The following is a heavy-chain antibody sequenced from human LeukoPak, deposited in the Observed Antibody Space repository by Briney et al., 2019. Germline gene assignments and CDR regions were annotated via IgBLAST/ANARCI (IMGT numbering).Heavy chain of an antibody. Sequence: GGSLRLSCVASGFTCSDYSMNWVRQAPGKGLEWVSSISSSSSYIYYADSVKGRFTISRDNAKNSLYLQMNSLRAEDTAVYYCARERADSSGYYDYWGQGTLVTVSS. D-gene: IGHD3-22*01. CDR3: ARERADSSGYYDY. CDR1: GFTCSDYS. CDR2: ISSSSSYI. V-gene: IGHV3-21*01. J-gene: IGHJ4*02.